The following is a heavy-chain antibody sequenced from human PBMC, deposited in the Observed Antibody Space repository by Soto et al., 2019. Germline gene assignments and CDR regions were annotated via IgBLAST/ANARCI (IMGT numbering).Heavy chain of an antibody. D-gene: IGHD3-9*01. V-gene: IGHV3-7*05. Sequence: GGSLRLSCAASGFTFSSYWMSWVRQAPGKGLEWVANIKQDGSGKYYVDSVKGRFTISRDNAKNSLYLQMNSLRAEDTAVYYCARDQRIYDDILTGYFPWFAPWGQGTPVPVSS. CDR1: GFTFSSYW. CDR3: ARDQRIYDDILTGYFPWFAP. J-gene: IGHJ5*02. CDR2: IKQDGSGK.